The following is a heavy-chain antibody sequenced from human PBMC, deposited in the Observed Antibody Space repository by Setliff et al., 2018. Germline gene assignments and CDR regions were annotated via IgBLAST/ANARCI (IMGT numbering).Heavy chain of an antibody. V-gene: IGHV5-51*01. J-gene: IGHJ4*02. CDR3: ARRADGYNDFFDS. D-gene: IGHD6-25*01. CDR2: IWPGDSDT. Sequence: GESLKISCQGSGFRFTSHWIGWVRQMPGKGLEWMGLIWPGDSDTKYSPSFPGRVTISADKSINTAYLEWSSLQASDTAMYYCARRADGYNDFFDSWGQGTLVTVSS. CDR1: GFRFTSHW.